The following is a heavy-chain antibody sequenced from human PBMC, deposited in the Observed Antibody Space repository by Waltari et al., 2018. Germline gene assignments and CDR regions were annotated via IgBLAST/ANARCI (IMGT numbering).Heavy chain of an antibody. CDR1: GGTFSSYT. Sequence: QVQLVQSGAEVKKPGSSVKVSCKASGGTFSSYTISWVLQAPGQGREWMGRIIPILGIANYAQKFQGRVTITADKSTSTAYMELSSLRSEDTAVYYCARDRVIAAADDAFDIWGQGTMVTVSS. V-gene: IGHV1-69*08. J-gene: IGHJ3*02. CDR2: IIPILGIA. CDR3: ARDRVIAAADDAFDI. D-gene: IGHD6-13*01.